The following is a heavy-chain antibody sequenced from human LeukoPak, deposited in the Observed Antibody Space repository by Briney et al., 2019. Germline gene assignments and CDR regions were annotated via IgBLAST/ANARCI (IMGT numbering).Heavy chain of an antibody. V-gene: IGHV3-11*01. CDR1: GFISSDYY. Sequence: GGSLRLSCAASGFISSDYYMRWIRQAPGRGLEGVSYISSSGSTIYYADSVKGRFTISRDNAKNSLYLQMNSLTAEDTAVYYCAREYSGSSLDYWGQGSLVTVSS. CDR3: AREYSGSSLDY. J-gene: IGHJ4*02. CDR2: ISSSGSTI. D-gene: IGHD1-26*01.